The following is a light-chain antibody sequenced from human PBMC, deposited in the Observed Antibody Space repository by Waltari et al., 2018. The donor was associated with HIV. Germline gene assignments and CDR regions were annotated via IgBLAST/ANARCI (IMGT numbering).Light chain of an antibody. CDR1: SSNIGAGYD. V-gene: IGLV1-40*01. Sequence: QSVLTQPPSVSGAPGQRVTISCTGSSSNIGAGYDVHWYQQLPGTAPKLRIYCNSNRPSGVPDRFSGSRSGPSASLAITGLQAEDEADYYCQSYDSSLSGWVFGGGTKLTVL. J-gene: IGLJ3*02. CDR2: CNS. CDR3: QSYDSSLSGWV.